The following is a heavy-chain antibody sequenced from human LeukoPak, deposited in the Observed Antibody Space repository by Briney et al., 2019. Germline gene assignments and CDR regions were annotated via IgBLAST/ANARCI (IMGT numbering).Heavy chain of an antibody. Sequence: ASVKVSCKASGYTFTGYYMHWVRQAPGQGLEWMGWINPNSGGTNYAQKFQGRVTMTRDTSISTAYMELSRLRSDDTAVYYCARDPTYYYGSGSYYQHYYYYMDVWGKGTTVTISS. D-gene: IGHD3-10*01. CDR3: ARDPTYYYGSGSYYQHYYYYMDV. CDR2: INPNSGGT. J-gene: IGHJ6*03. V-gene: IGHV1-2*02. CDR1: GYTFTGYY.